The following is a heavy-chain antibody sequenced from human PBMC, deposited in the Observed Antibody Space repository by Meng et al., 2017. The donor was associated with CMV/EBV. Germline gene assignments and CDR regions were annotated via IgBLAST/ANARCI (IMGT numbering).Heavy chain of an antibody. D-gene: IGHD3-3*01. Sequence: ASVQVSCKASGYTFTSYDINWVRQATGQGLEWMGWMNPNSGNTGYAQKFQGRVTMTRNTSISTAYMELSSMRYEDTAVYYYARFSTFGYYDFWSGYYAHYYYYGMDVWGQGTTVTVSS. J-gene: IGHJ6*02. CDR1: GYTFTSYD. CDR3: ARFSTFGYYDFWSGYYAHYYYYGMDV. V-gene: IGHV1-8*01. CDR2: MNPNSGNT.